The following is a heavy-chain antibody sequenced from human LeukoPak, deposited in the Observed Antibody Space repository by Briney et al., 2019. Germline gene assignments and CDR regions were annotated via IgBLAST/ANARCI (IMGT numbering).Heavy chain of an antibody. J-gene: IGHJ4*02. CDR1: GGSISSYY. CDR3: ARDKYTYCGGDCYYFSY. Sequence: SETLSLTCTVSGGSISSYYWSWIRQPAGKGLEWIGRIYTSGSTNCNPSLKSRVTMSVDTSKNQFSLKLSSVTAADTAVYYCARDKYTYCGGDCYYFSYWGQGTLVTVSS. D-gene: IGHD2-21*02. CDR2: IYTSGST. V-gene: IGHV4-4*07.